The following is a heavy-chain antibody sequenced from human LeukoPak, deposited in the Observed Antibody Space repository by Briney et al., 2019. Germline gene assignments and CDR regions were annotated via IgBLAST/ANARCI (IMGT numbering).Heavy chain of an antibody. CDR2: ISAYNGNT. CDR3: AREIDYGEDWFDP. D-gene: IGHD4-17*01. V-gene: IGHV1-18*01. J-gene: IGHJ5*02. Sequence: ASVKVSCKASGYTFTSYGISWVRQAPGQGLEWMGWISAYNGNTNYAQRLQGRVTMTTDTSTSTDYMELRSLRSDDTAVYYCAREIDYGEDWFDPWGQGTLVTVSS. CDR1: GYTFTSYG.